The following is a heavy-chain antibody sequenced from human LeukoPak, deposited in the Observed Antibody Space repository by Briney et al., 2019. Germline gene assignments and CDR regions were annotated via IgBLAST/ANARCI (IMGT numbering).Heavy chain of an antibody. CDR2: IYSSGTT. V-gene: IGHV3-53*01. CDR3: ARLTVTYYCDS. J-gene: IGHJ4*02. CDR1: GFTVSSNY. D-gene: IGHD4-17*01. Sequence: GGSLRLSCAASGFTVSSNYMNWVRQAPGKGLEWVSSIYSSGTTYYADSVKGRFTISRDNSRNALLLQMNSLRAEDTAVYYCARLTVTYYCDSWGQGTLVTVSS.